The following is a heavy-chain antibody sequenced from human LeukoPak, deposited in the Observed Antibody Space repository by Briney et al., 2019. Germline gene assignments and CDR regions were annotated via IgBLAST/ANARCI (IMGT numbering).Heavy chain of an antibody. CDR2: ISSSRSFT. CDR1: GFTFSSYA. J-gene: IGHJ4*02. Sequence: GGSLRLSCAASGFTFSSYAMSWVRQAPGKGLEWISYISSSRSFTNYADSVKGRFTISRDNAKNSLYLQMNSLRAEDTAVYYCARALKGGLLSFDYWGQGTLVTVSS. D-gene: IGHD3-3*01. CDR3: ARALKGGLLSFDY. V-gene: IGHV3-11*05.